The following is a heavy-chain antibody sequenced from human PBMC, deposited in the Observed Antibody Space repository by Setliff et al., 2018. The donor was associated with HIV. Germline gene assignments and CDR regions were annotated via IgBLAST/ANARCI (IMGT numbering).Heavy chain of an antibody. Sequence: GGSLRLSCAASGFTVSSNYMSWVRQAPGKGPEWVSYISGLGGGTIYYADSVRGRFTISRDDAEKSVYLQMNSLRAEDTAVYYCANDGRGDYWGQGTLVTVSS. J-gene: IGHJ4*02. V-gene: IGHV3-11*01. D-gene: IGHD1-1*01. CDR2: ISGLGGGTI. CDR1: GFTVSSNY. CDR3: ANDGRGDY.